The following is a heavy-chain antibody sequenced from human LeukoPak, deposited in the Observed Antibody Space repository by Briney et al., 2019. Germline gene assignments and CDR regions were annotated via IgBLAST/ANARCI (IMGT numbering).Heavy chain of an antibody. CDR2: IYPGDSDT. J-gene: IGHJ6*03. CDR1: GYSFTSYW. Sequence: GESLKISCKGSGYSFTSYWIGWARQMPGKGLEWMGIIYPGDSDTRYSPSFQGQVTISADKSISTAYLQWSSLKASDTAMYYCARSVPAANRGYYYYYMDVWGKGTTVTVSS. V-gene: IGHV5-51*01. D-gene: IGHD2-2*01. CDR3: ARSVPAANRGYYYYYMDV.